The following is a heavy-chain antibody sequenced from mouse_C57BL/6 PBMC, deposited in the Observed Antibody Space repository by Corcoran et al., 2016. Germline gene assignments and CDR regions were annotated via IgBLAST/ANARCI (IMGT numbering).Heavy chain of an antibody. D-gene: IGHD2-1*01. Sequence: QIQLVQSGPELKKPGETVKISCKASGYTFTTYGMSWVKQAPGKGLKWMGWINTYSGVPTYDDDFKGRFAFSLETSASTAYLQINNLKNEDTATYFCARHYGNWYFDVWGTGTTVTVSS. J-gene: IGHJ1*03. CDR3: ARHYGNWYFDV. CDR1: GYTFTTYG. V-gene: IGHV9-3*01. CDR2: INTYSGVP.